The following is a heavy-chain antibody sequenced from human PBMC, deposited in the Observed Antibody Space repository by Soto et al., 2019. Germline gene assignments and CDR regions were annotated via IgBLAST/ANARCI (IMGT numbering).Heavy chain of an antibody. Sequence: GGSLRLSCAASGFTFSSYAMHWVRQAPGKGLEWVAVISYDGSNKYYADSVKGRFTISRDNSKNTLYLQMNSLRAEDTAVYYCARDGLSGYLYYYYGMDVWGQGTTVTV. D-gene: IGHD3-9*01. V-gene: IGHV3-30-3*01. J-gene: IGHJ6*02. CDR2: ISYDGSNK. CDR1: GFTFSSYA. CDR3: ARDGLSGYLYYYYGMDV.